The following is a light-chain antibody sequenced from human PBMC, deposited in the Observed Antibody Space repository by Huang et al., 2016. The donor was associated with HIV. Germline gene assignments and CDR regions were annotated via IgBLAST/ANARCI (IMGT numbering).Light chain of an antibody. CDR1: QHIRNS. J-gene: IGKJ4*01. CDR3: QQYYTPPLT. V-gene: IGKV1-NL1*01. Sequence: DIQMTQSPSSLSASVGDSVTIACRASQHIRNSLAWYQQKPGKAPKLHLYDASRLESGGPSRFSGGGSGTYNTLTISGRQPEDFAAYYCQQYYTPPLTFGGGTKVEIK. CDR2: DAS.